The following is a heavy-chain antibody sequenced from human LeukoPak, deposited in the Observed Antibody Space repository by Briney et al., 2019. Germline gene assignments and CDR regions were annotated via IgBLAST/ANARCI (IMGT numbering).Heavy chain of an antibody. CDR1: GFTFSGSA. Sequence: PGGSLRLSCAASGFTFSGSAMHWVRQASGKGLEWVGRIRSKANSYATAYAASVKGSFTISRDDSKNTAYLQMNSLKTEDTAVYYCARGGYYSSPDYWGQGTLVTVSS. J-gene: IGHJ4*02. D-gene: IGHD3-10*01. CDR3: ARGGYYSSPDY. CDR2: IRSKANSYAT. V-gene: IGHV3-73*01.